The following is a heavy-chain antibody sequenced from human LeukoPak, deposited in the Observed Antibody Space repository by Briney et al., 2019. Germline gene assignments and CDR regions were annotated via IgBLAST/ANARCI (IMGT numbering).Heavy chain of an antibody. CDR1: GGSISSYY. CDR3: ARGRTAVAGPGAFDI. CDR2: IYYSGST. V-gene: IGHV4-59*01. D-gene: IGHD6-19*01. J-gene: IGHJ3*02. Sequence: SETLSPTCTVSGGSISSYYWSWIRQPPGKGLEWIGYIYYSGSTNYNPSLKSRVTISVDTSKNQFSLKLSSVTAADTAVYYCARGRTAVAGPGAFDIWGQGTMVTVSS.